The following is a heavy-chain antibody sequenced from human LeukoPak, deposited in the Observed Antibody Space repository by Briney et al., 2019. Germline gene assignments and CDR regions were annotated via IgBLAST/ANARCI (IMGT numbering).Heavy chain of an antibody. Sequence: SETLSLTCAVYGGSFSGYYWSWIRQPPGKGLEWIGENNHSGSTNYNPSLKSRVTISVDTSKNQFSLKLSSVTAADTAVYYCARGQLTCSGGSCYSNHYYYYYYMDVWGKGTTVTVSS. D-gene: IGHD2-15*01. J-gene: IGHJ6*03. CDR3: ARGQLTCSGGSCYSNHYYYYYYMDV. V-gene: IGHV4-34*01. CDR1: GGSFSGYY. CDR2: NNHSGST.